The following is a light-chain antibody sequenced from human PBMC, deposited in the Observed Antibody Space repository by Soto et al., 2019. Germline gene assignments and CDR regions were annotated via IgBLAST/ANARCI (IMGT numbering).Light chain of an antibody. Sequence: EIVMTQSPATLSVSPGAIATLSCRASQSVNIYLAWYQQKPGQAPRLLIFGASSRATGIPARFSGSGSGTEVNLTISTLQSADRAVNVCQQYDDWLRLTFGGGTKVEIK. V-gene: IGKV3D-15*01. CDR2: GAS. CDR1: QSVNIY. J-gene: IGKJ4*01. CDR3: QQYDDWLRLT.